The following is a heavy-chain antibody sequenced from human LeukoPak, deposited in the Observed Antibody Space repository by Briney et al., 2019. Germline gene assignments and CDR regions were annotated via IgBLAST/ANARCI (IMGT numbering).Heavy chain of an antibody. D-gene: IGHD2-21*02. V-gene: IGHV4-4*01. CDR1: GFTFSSYAM. J-gene: IGHJ4*02. CDR3: VRRTAVYYFDY. Sequence: GSLRLSCAASGFTFSSYAMSWVRQPPGKGLEWIGEIYHSGATNYGPSLKSRVTMSVDKSRNQFSLNLSSVTAADTAVYFCVRRTAVYYFDYWGRGTPVTVSS. CDR2: IYHSGAT.